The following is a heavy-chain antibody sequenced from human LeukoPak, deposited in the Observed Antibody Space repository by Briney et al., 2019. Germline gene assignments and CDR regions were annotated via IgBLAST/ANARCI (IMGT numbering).Heavy chain of an antibody. CDR3: ARGQGIAAFDY. V-gene: IGHV3-23*01. CDR1: GFTFSSYA. D-gene: IGHD6-25*01. J-gene: IGHJ4*02. Sequence: GGSLRLSCAASGFTFSSYAMSWVRQAPGKGLEWVSSISGSGVSTYYADSVKGRFTISSDNPKNTLFLQMNSLRAEDTAVYYCARGQGIAAFDYWGQGTLVTVSS. CDR2: ISGSGVST.